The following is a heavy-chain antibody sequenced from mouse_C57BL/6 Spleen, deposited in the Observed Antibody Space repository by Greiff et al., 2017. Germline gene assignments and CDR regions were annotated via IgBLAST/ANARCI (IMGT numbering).Heavy chain of an antibody. V-gene: IGHV1-55*01. J-gene: IGHJ2*01. CDR1: GYTFTSYW. D-gene: IGHD2-4*01. CDR3: ARGGYYDYPYYFDY. Sequence: QVQLQQPGAELVKPGASVKMSCKASGYTFTSYWITWVKQRPGQGLEWIGDIYPGSGSTNYNEKFKSKTTLTVDTSSSTAYMQLSSLTSEDSAVYYCARGGYYDYPYYFDYWGQGTTLTVSS. CDR2: IYPGSGST.